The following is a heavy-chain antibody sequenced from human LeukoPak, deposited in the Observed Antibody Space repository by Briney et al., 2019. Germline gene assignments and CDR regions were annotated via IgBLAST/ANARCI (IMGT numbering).Heavy chain of an antibody. D-gene: IGHD3-22*01. J-gene: IGHJ3*02. CDR1: GYTFTDYY. CDR3: ARSYHYYDSNGYSMGDTFEI. Sequence: ASVKVSCKASGYTFTDYYMHWVRQAPGQGLEWMGWIDPNSGDTNYAQKFQGRVTMTRDTSISTAYMELSRLRSDDTAVYYCARSYHYYDSNGYSMGDTFEIWGQGTMVTVSS. V-gene: IGHV1-2*02. CDR2: IDPNSGDT.